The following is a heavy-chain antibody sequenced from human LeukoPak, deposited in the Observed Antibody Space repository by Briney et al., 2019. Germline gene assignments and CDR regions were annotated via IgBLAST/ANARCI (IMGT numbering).Heavy chain of an antibody. V-gene: IGHV4-59*12. Sequence: KPSETLSFTCTVSGGSISSYYWSWIRQPPGKGLEWIGYIYYSGSTNYNPSLKSRVTISVDTSKNQFSLKLSSVTAADTAVYYCARVPEEQWLGYYFDYWGQGTLVTVSS. D-gene: IGHD6-19*01. CDR1: GGSISSYY. CDR3: ARVPEEQWLGYYFDY. CDR2: IYYSGST. J-gene: IGHJ4*02.